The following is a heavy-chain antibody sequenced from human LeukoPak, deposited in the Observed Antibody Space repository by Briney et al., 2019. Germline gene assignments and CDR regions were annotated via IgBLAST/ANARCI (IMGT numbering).Heavy chain of an antibody. CDR1: GFTFSSYA. CDR3: ATRPGIAVAAPFDY. Sequence: PGGSLRRPCAASGFTFSSYAMSWVRQAPGKGLEWVSSISGSGGSTDYAYSVKGRFTISRDNFKNTLNLQMNSLRAEDTAVYYCATRPGIAVAAPFDYWGQGTLVTVSS. D-gene: IGHD6-19*01. V-gene: IGHV3-23*01. J-gene: IGHJ4*02. CDR2: ISGSGGST.